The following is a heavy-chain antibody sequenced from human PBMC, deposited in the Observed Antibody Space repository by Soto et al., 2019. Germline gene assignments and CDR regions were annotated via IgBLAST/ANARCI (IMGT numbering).Heavy chain of an antibody. J-gene: IGHJ4*02. Sequence: GGSLRLSCAISGFTVSASYLSWVRQAPDKGLEWVSVIYTGETTDYSDSVKGRFTISRDISKNTLFLQMNNLGAEDTAVYYCAREFYDTTTGFYQYYFDYWGQGTQVTVSS. CDR1: GFTVSASY. CDR3: AREFYDTTTGFYQYYFDY. V-gene: IGHV3-53*01. CDR2: IYTGETT. D-gene: IGHD3-9*01.